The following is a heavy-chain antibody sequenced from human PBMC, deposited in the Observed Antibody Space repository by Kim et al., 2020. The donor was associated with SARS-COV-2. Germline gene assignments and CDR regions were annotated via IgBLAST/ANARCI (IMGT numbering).Heavy chain of an antibody. CDR1: GFTFSSYA. J-gene: IGHJ4*02. Sequence: GGSLRLSCAASGFTFSSYAMHWVRQAPGKGLEWVAVISYDGSNKYYADSVKGRFTISRDNSKNTLYLQMNSLRAEDTAVYYCASEGQLGFDYWGQGTLVT. D-gene: IGHD1-1*01. CDR2: ISYDGSNK. CDR3: ASEGQLGFDY. V-gene: IGHV3-30-3*01.